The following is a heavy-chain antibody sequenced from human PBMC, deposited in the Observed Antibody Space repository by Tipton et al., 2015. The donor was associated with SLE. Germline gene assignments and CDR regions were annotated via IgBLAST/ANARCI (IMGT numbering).Heavy chain of an antibody. CDR3: VRHYRETVTGNFDY. CDR2: ISPADSDT. CDR1: GYSFSSYS. V-gene: IGHV5-51*01. J-gene: IGHJ4*02. D-gene: IGHD4-11*01. Sequence: QLGQAGAEGKKPGESLKVSCKGSGYSFSSYSIGWVRQMPGKGLEWMGDISPADSDTTYSPSFQGLVTISADESLNTAYLQWSSLKASDSAMYYCVRHYRETVTGNFDYWGQGTLVIVSS.